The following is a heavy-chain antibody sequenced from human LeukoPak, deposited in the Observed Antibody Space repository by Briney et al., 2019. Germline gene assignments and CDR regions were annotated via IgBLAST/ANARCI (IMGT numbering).Heavy chain of an antibody. Sequence: GGSLRLSCAASGFTFSTNAMSWVRQAPGKGLEWVSTLSGNGGTTYYADSVKGRFTISRDNSKSTMYLQMNSLRAEDTAIYYCAKDQWLGRSYYGMDVWGQGTTVTVSS. CDR1: GFTFSTNA. CDR2: LSGNGGTT. D-gene: IGHD6-19*01. J-gene: IGHJ6*02. CDR3: AKDQWLGRSYYGMDV. V-gene: IGHV3-23*01.